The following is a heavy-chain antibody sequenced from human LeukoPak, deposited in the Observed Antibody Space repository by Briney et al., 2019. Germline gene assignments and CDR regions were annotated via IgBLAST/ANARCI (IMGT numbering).Heavy chain of an antibody. Sequence: SETLSLACTVSGGSISSGGYYWSWIRQHPGKGLEWIGYIYYSGSTYYNPSLKSRVTISVDTSKNQFSLKLSSVTAADTAVYYCARGGSGSYYYYYFDYWGQGTLVTVSS. V-gene: IGHV4-31*03. D-gene: IGHD3-10*01. CDR3: ARGGSGSYYYYYFDY. J-gene: IGHJ4*02. CDR2: IYYSGST. CDR1: GGSISSGGYY.